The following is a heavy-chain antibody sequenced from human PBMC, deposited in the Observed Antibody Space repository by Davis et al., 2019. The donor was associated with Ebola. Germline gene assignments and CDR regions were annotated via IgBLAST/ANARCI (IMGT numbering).Heavy chain of an antibody. CDR3: ATSRLNWYFDL. CDR2: IHPSDSDT. CDR1: GYSFTNYW. V-gene: IGHV5-51*01. Sequence: GESLKISCKGSGYSFTNYWIGWVRQRPGKGLEWMGIIHPSDSDTRYSPSFQGQVTISVDKSISTAYLQWSSLKASDTAMYYCATSRLNWYFDLWGRGTLVTVSS. D-gene: IGHD3-16*01. J-gene: IGHJ2*01.